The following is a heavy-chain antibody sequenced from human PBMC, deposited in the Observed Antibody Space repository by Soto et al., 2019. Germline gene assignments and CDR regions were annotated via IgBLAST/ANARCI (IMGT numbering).Heavy chain of an antibody. CDR3: ARGGVDVVATSAFDY. CDR2: IIPIIGTA. V-gene: IGHV1-69*01. J-gene: IGHJ4*02. Sequence: QVQLVQSGAEVKKPWSSVKVSCKASGGTFNNYAISWVRQAPGQGLEWMGGIIPIIGTADYAHKFQGRLAISADESKGTTVLVLSSLRSEDTALYYCARGGVDVVATSAFDYWGQGPLVTVSS. CDR1: GGTFNNYA. D-gene: IGHD5-12*01.